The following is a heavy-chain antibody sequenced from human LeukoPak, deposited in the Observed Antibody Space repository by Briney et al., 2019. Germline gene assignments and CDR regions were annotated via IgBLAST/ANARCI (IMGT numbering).Heavy chain of an antibody. CDR2: INAGNGNT. V-gene: IGHV1-3*03. CDR3: GRGRLVVTITGYYYYYMDV. J-gene: IGHJ6*03. CDR1: GYTFTSYA. Sequence: ASVKVSCKASGYTFTSYAMHWVRQAPGQRLEWMGWINAGNGNTKYSQEFQGRVTITRDTSASTAYMELSSLRSEDMAVYYCGRGRLVVTITGYYYYYMDVWGKGTTVTVSS. D-gene: IGHD5-12*01.